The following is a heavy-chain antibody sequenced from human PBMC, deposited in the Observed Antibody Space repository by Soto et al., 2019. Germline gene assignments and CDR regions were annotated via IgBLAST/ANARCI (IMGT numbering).Heavy chain of an antibody. CDR2: IKSKTDGGTT. CDR3: TTEGITMILKSSAKHEAAGRGRYYYGMDV. Sequence: GGSLRLSCAASGFTFSNAWMNWVRQAPGKGLEWVGRIKSKTDGGTTDYAAPVKGRFTISRDDSKNTLYLQMNSLKTEDTAVYYCTTEGITMILKSSAKHEAAGRGRYYYGMDVWGQGTTVTVSS. J-gene: IGHJ6*02. CDR1: GFTFSNAW. V-gene: IGHV3-15*07. D-gene: IGHD3-22*01.